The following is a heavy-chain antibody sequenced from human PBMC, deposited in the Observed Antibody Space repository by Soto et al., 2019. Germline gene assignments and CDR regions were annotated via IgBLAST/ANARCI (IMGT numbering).Heavy chain of an antibody. CDR1: GGSISSYY. CDR2: IYYSGST. D-gene: IGHD5-12*01. Sequence: QVQLQESGPGLVKPSETLSLTCTLSGGSISSYYWSWIRQPPGKGLEWIGYIYYSGSTNYNPSRKSRVTISVDTTKNQFSLKLSAVTAADTAVYYCARRYGSSFDYWGQGTLVTVSS. J-gene: IGHJ4*02. CDR3: ARRYGSSFDY. V-gene: IGHV4-59*08.